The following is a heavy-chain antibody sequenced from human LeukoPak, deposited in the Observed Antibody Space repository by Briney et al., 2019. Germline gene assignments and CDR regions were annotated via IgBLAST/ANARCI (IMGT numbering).Heavy chain of an antibody. CDR2: ISGSGGST. J-gene: IGHJ4*02. Sequence: GGSLRLSCAASGFTFSSYSMNWVRQAPGKGLEWVSAISGSGGSTYYADSVKGRFTISRDNSKNTLYLQMNSLRAEDTAVYYCAKGMTVTTLDFDYWGQGTLVTVSS. CDR3: AKGMTVTTLDFDY. D-gene: IGHD4-17*01. V-gene: IGHV3-23*01. CDR1: GFTFSSYS.